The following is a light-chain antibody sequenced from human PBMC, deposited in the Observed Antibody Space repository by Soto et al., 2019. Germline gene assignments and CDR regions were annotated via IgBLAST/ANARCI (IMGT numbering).Light chain of an antibody. CDR1: QSVSSAF. CDR3: QQYGDSPPT. Sequence: IVLTQSPGTLSLSPGERATLSCRASQSVSSAFFAWYQQKPGQPLRLLIYAAASRATGIPDRFSGSGSATDFTLSISRLEPEDCAVYDCQQYGDSPPTFGRWTKVEIK. CDR2: AAA. J-gene: IGKJ2*01. V-gene: IGKV3-20*01.